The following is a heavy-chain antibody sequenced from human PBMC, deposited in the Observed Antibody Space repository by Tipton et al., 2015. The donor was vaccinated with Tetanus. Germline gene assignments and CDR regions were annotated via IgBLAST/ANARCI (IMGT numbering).Heavy chain of an antibody. CDR2: INHSGST. J-gene: IGHJ3*02. CDR3: ARQITAADAFDT. CDR1: GGSFSGYY. V-gene: IGHV4-34*01. D-gene: IGHD3-16*01. Sequence: TLSLTCAVYGGSFSGYYWSWIRQPPGKGLEWIGEINHSGSTNYNPSLKSRVTISVDTSKNQFSLKLSSVTAADTAVYYCARQITAADAFDTWGQGTMVTVSS.